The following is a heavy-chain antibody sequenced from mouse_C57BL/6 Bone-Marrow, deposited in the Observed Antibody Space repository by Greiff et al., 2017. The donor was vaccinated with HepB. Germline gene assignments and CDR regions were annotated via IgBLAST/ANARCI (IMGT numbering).Heavy chain of an antibody. Sequence: VKLVEPGAELARPGASVKLSCKASGYTFTSYGISWVKQRTGQGLEWIGVIYPSSGNTYYNEKFKGRATLTADKSSRPAYMELRSLTSEDSAVYFCSREGYYFDYWGQGTTLTVSS. V-gene: IGHV1-81*01. CDR2: IYPSSGNT. CDR1: GYTFTSYG. CDR3: SREGYYFDY. J-gene: IGHJ2*01.